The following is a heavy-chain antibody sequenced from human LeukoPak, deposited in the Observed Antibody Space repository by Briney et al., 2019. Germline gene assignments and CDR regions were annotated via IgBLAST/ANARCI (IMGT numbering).Heavy chain of an antibody. CDR2: IYYSGST. CDR3: ARGRPIFGVAFPRFDP. V-gene: IGHV4-59*01. J-gene: IGHJ5*02. Sequence: SETLSLTCTVSGGSISSYYRSWIRQPPGKGLEWVGYIYYSGSTNYNPSLKSRVTISVDTSKNQFSLKLSSVTAADTAVYYCARGRPIFGVAFPRFDPWGQGTLVTVSS. D-gene: IGHD3-3*01. CDR1: GGSISSYY.